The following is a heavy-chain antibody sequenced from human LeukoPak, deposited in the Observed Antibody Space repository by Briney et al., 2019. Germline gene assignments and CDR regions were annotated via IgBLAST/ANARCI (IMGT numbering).Heavy chain of an antibody. V-gene: IGHV3-9*03. Sequence: GGSLRLSCAASGFTFDDYAMHWVRQAPGQGLEWVSGISWNSGSIGYADSVKGRFTISRDNAKNSLYLQMNSLRAEDMALYYCAKDTQYYGSGPFDYWGQGTLVTVSS. CDR3: AKDTQYYGSGPFDY. D-gene: IGHD3-10*01. CDR1: GFTFDDYA. CDR2: ISWNSGSI. J-gene: IGHJ4*02.